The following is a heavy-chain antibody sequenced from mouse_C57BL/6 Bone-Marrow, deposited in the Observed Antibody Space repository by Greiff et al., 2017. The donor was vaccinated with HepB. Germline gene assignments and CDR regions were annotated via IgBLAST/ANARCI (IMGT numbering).Heavy chain of an antibody. CDR2: IDPNSGGT. D-gene: IGHD2-2*01. CDR3: ASTMVTSAWFAY. CDR1: GYTFTSYW. Sequence: QVQLKQPGAELVKPGASVKLSCKASGYTFTSYWMHWVKQRPGRGLEWIGRIDPNSGGTKYNEKFKSKATLTVDKPSSTAYMQLSSLTSEDSAVYYCASTMVTSAWFAYWGQGTLVTVSA. J-gene: IGHJ3*01. V-gene: IGHV1-72*01.